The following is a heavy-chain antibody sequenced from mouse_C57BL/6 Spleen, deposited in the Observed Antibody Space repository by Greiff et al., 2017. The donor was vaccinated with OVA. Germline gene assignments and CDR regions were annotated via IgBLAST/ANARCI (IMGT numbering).Heavy chain of an antibody. D-gene: IGHD3-3*01. CDR3: AREGLDYYAMDY. Sequence: EVKVEESGGGLVKPGGSLKLSCAASGFTFSSYAMSWVRQTPEKRLEWVATISDGGSYTYYPDNVKGRFTISRDNAKNNLYLQMSHLKSEDTAMYYCAREGLDYYAMDYWGQGTSVTVSS. CDR1: GFTFSSYA. CDR2: ISDGGSYT. J-gene: IGHJ4*01. V-gene: IGHV5-4*01.